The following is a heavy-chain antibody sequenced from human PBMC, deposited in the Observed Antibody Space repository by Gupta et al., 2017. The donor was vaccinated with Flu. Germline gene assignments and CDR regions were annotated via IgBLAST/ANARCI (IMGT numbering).Heavy chain of an antibody. J-gene: IGHJ4*02. D-gene: IGHD4-17*01. CDR1: GYTFTSYG. CDR2: ISAYNGNT. V-gene: IGHV1-18*01. Sequence: QVQLVQSGAEVKKPGASVKVSCKASGYTFTSYGISWVRQAPGQGLEWMGWISAYNGNTNYAQKLQGRVTMTTDTSTSTAYMELRSLRSDDTAVYYCARDGWSGWDYGDSTPHYFDYWGQGTLVTGSS. CDR3: ARDGWSGWDYGDSTPHYFDY.